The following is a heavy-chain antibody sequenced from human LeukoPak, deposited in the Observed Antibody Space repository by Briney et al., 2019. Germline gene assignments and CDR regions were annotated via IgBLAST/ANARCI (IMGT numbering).Heavy chain of an antibody. CDR3: ARDRAPEAFDI. Sequence: PGGALQLSCAASGFPFITYSLNWVRPAPGKGLGWVSSIDGTGNYIYYADSVRGRFTVSRDDAKNSLYLQMNSLRVEDTAVYYCARDRAPEAFDIWGQGAMVTVSS. J-gene: IGHJ3*02. CDR1: GFPFITYS. V-gene: IGHV3-21*01. CDR2: IDGTGNYI.